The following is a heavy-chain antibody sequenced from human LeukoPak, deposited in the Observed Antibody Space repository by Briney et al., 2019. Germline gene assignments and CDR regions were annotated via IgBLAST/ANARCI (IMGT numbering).Heavy chain of an antibody. CDR1: GFTFSTYA. Sequence: GGSLRLSCAASGFTFSTYAMTWVRQAPGKGLEWVSLISGTGGSTYYADSVKGRFTISRDNSKNTLYLQMNSLRAEDTAVYYCAKEGSSWPNYYYYYYMDVWGKGTTVTVSS. CDR3: AKEGSSWPNYYYYYYMDV. D-gene: IGHD6-13*01. CDR2: ISGTGGST. J-gene: IGHJ6*03. V-gene: IGHV3-23*01.